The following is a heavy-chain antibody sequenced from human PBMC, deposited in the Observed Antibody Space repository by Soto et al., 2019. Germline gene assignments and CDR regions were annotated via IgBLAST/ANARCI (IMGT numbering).Heavy chain of an antibody. D-gene: IGHD2-2*01. V-gene: IGHV3-21*01. CDR1: GFNFSSYT. J-gene: IGHJ4*02. Sequence: EVQLAESGGGLVKPGGSLRLSCAASGFNFSSYTMNWVRQAPGKGPEWVSSVSSRGSYIYFADSVRGRFTISRDNAKNSLDLQMNSLRAEDTAVYYCARGSRTSPQVRSSDYWGEGTLVTVSS. CDR3: ARGSRTSPQVRSSDY. CDR2: VSSRGSYI.